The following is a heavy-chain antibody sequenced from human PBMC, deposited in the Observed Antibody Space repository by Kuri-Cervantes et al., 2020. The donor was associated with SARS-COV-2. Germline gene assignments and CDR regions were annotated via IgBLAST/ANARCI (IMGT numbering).Heavy chain of an antibody. CDR1: RGSITSGDYY. V-gene: IGHV4-39*01. J-gene: IGHJ6*03. Sequence: SETLSLTCTVSRGSITSGDYYWGWHRQPQGKGLGWIGSIFRSGITYYTPSLKSRVTMSVGTTQNQFSLKLSSVTAADTAVYYCARIDYHTSGYYYYYYYMDVWGKGTTVTVSS. CDR2: IFRSGIT. D-gene: IGHD3-22*01. CDR3: ARIDYHTSGYYYYYYYMDV.